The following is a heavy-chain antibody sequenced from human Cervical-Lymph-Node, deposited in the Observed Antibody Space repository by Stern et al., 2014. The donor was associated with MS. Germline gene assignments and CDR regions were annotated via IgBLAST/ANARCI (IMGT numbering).Heavy chain of an antibody. CDR2: INPNSGGT. CDR1: GYTFTAKY. D-gene: IGHD6-19*01. J-gene: IGHJ4*02. V-gene: IGHV1-2*02. CDR3: ARDSGRSGWYDDFDY. Sequence: VQLVESGAEAKKPGASVKVSCKTSGYTFTAKYLHWIRQAPGQGLEWMGWINPNSGGTKYAHNFQGRVTMTSDRSITTAYMELSSLRSDDTAVFFCARDSGRSGWYDDFDYWGQGTLVVVSP.